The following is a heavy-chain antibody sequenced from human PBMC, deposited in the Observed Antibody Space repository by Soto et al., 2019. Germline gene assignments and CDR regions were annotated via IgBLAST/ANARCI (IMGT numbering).Heavy chain of an antibody. CDR1: GFSLSTSGVG. J-gene: IGHJ5*02. CDR3: AHRPITVVRGADLNWFDP. CDR2: IYWNDDK. D-gene: IGHD3-10*01. Sequence: SGPTLVNPTQTLTLTCTFSGFSLSTSGVGVGWIRQPPGKALEWLALIYWNDDKRYSPSLKSRLTITKDTSKNQVVLTMTNMDPVDTATYYCAHRPITVVRGADLNWFDPWGQGTLVTVSS. V-gene: IGHV2-5*01.